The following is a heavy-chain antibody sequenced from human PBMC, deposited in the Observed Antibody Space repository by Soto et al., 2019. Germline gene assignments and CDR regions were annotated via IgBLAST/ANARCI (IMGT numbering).Heavy chain of an antibody. Sequence: EVQLVESGGGLVQPGGSLRLSCAASGFTVSSNYMSWVRQAPGKGLEWVSVIYSGGTTYYADSVKGRFTISRDNSKNTLDSQMHSLRAEDTAVYYCARNGDSSDYRGWFDPWGQGTLVTVSS. CDR2: IYSGGTT. V-gene: IGHV3-66*01. D-gene: IGHD3-22*01. CDR3: ARNGDSSDYRGWFDP. CDR1: GFTVSSNY. J-gene: IGHJ5*02.